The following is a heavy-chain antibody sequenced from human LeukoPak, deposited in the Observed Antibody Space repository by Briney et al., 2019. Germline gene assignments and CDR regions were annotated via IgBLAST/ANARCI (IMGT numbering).Heavy chain of an antibody. D-gene: IGHD6-19*01. CDR1: GGSISSGGYY. J-gene: IGHJ3*02. Sequence: SETLSLTCTVSGGSISSGGYYWSWIRQHPGKSLEWIGYIYYSGSTYYNPSLKSRVTISVDTSKNQFSLKLSSVTAADTAVYYCARTTVMAGTQCAFDIWGQGTMVTVSS. CDR3: ARTTVMAGTQCAFDI. V-gene: IGHV4-31*03. CDR2: IYYSGST.